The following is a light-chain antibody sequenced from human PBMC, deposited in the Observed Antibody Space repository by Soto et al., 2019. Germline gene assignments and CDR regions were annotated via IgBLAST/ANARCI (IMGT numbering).Light chain of an antibody. J-gene: IGLJ2*01. V-gene: IGLV2-14*01. CDR3: SSYTSSSTLGHVV. CDR1: SSDVGGYNY. CDR2: DVS. Sequence: QSALTQPASVSGSPGQSITISCTGTSSDVGGYNYVSWYQQHPGKAPKFMIYDVSNRPSGVSNRFSGSKSGNTASLTISGXXXXXXXXXXCSSYTSSSTLGHVVFGGGTQL.